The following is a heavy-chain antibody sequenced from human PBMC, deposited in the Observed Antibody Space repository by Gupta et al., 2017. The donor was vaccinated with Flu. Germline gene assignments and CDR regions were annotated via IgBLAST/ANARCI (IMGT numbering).Heavy chain of an antibody. D-gene: IGHD4-17*01. Sequence: QITLKESGPTLVKPTQTLTLTCTFSGFSLSTSGVGVGWIRQPPGKALEWLALIYWNDDKRYSPSLKSRLTITKDTSKNQVVLTMTNMDPVDTATYYCAHRRFDGDYDYFDYWGQGTLVTVSS. CDR2: IYWNDDK. V-gene: IGHV2-5*01. J-gene: IGHJ4*02. CDR3: AHRRFDGDYDYFDY. CDR1: GFSLSTSGVG.